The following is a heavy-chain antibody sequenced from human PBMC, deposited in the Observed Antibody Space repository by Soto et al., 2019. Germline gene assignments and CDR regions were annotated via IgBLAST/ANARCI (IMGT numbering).Heavy chain of an antibody. CDR3: ATHGLGVSSPPYVDN. D-gene: IGHD2-2*01. V-gene: IGHV1-69*01. CDR2: FVPLFGTT. J-gene: IGHJ4*02. Sequence: QLVQSESKVKKPGSSVNVTCQASGGTFSGYVVIWVRQAPGQGLEWMGEFVPLFGTTNYAQRFSGRITITAEESTSTAYMELRTLRSDDTAVYYCATHGLGVSSPPYVDNWGQGTLVTVSS. CDR1: GGTFSGYV.